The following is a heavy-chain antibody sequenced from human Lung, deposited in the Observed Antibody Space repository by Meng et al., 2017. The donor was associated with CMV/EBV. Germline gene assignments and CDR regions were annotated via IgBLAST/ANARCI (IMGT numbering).Heavy chain of an antibody. J-gene: IGHJ4*02. V-gene: IGHV3-30*02. CDR3: AKVRLRFNWNLDS. D-gene: IGHD1-20*01. Sequence: QVQLVGSGGGVGQPGGSLRLSCAASDFTFSNSGMHWVRQAPGKGLEWVAFIRYDGSNKYYADSVKGRFTISRDNSRNTLYLQMNSLRTEDPAVYYCAKVRLRFNWNLDSWGQGTLVTVSS. CDR1: DFTFSNSG. CDR2: IRYDGSNK.